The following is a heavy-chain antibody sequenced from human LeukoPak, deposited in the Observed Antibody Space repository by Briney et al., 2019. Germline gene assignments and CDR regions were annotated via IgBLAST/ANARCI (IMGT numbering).Heavy chain of an antibody. CDR2: ISGSGGST. Sequence: ETLSLTCTVSGGSISGYYWSWVRQAPGKGLEWVSAISGSGGSTYYADSVKGRFTISRDNSKNTLYLQMNSLRAEDTAVYYCAKDPRAAAGDLWGQGTLVTVSS. V-gene: IGHV3-23*01. J-gene: IGHJ5*02. D-gene: IGHD6-13*01. CDR1: GGSISGYY. CDR3: AKDPRAAAGDL.